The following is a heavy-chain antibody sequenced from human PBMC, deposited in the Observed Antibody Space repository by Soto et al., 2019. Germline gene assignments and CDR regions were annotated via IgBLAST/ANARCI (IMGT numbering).Heavy chain of an antibody. CDR2: IHSSGSA. J-gene: IGHJ6*02. D-gene: IGHD6-19*01. CDR1: GNSVSSGGYY. V-gene: IGHV4-61*08. CDR3: ARGFSSVSMDA. Sequence: SETLSLTCTVPGNSVSSGGYYWSWIRQPPGKGLEWIGYIHSSGSANYNPSLKSRVTISRDTSKNQISLKVASVTAADTAGYYCARGFSSVSMDAWGQGTTVTVSS.